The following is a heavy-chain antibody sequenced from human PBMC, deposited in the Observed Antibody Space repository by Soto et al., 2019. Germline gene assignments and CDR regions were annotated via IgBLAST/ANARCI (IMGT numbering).Heavy chain of an antibody. V-gene: IGHV3-30-3*01. Sequence: AGGSLRLSCAASGFTFSGYAMHWVRQAPGKGLEWVAVISYDGGNKYYADSVKGRFTISRDNSKNTLYVQMNSLRAEDTAVYYCARGGGGYRHYGMDVWGQGTTVTVSS. D-gene: IGHD2-15*01. J-gene: IGHJ6*02. CDR1: GFTFSGYA. CDR3: ARGGGGYRHYGMDV. CDR2: ISYDGGNK.